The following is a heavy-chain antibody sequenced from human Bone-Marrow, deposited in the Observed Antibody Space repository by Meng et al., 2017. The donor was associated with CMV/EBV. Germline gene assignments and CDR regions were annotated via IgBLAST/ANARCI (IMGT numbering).Heavy chain of an antibody. CDR2: ISAYNGNT. Sequence: VQFGPEVKKPGASGKVSCKASGDTFTSYGISWVRQAPGQGLEWMGWISAYNGNTNYAQKLQGRVTMTTDTSTSTAYMELRSLRSDDTAVYYCARDDYDFWSGYPKYFQHWGQGTLVTVSS. J-gene: IGHJ1*01. D-gene: IGHD3-3*01. CDR3: ARDDYDFWSGYPKYFQH. V-gene: IGHV1-18*01. CDR1: GDTFTSYG.